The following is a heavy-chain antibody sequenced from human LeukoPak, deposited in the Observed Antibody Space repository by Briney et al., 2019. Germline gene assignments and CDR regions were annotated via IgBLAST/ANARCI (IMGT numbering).Heavy chain of an antibody. D-gene: IGHD3-3*01. CDR1: VGTFSSYA. Sequence: AAVKDSCKASVGTFSSYAVSCGRQAPGRGLESIARMFSMYGTANYAQKFQGRVTITADKATSTAYMELSSLRSEDTAVYYCARVGSRTIFGVVQEKGMDVWGKGTTVTVSS. J-gene: IGHJ6*03. CDR2: MFSMYGTA. CDR3: ARVGSRTIFGVVQEKGMDV. V-gene: IGHV1-69*06.